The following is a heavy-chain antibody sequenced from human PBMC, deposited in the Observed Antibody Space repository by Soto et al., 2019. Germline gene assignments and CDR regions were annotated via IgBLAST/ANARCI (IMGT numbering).Heavy chain of an antibody. CDR2: IIPILGIA. D-gene: IGHD3-3*01. CDR1: GGTFSSYT. Sequence: SVKVSCKASGGTFSSYTISLVRQAPGQGLEWMGRIIPILGIANYAQKFQGRVTITADKSTSTAYMELSSLRSEDTAVYYCARDDAVDYDFWSGYPAPFDYWGQGTLVTVSS. V-gene: IGHV1-69*04. J-gene: IGHJ4*02. CDR3: ARDDAVDYDFWSGYPAPFDY.